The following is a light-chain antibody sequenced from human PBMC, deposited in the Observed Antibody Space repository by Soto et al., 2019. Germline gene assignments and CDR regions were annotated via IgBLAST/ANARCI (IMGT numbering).Light chain of an antibody. CDR3: LQDNNYPWT. CDR1: QTVNSW. J-gene: IGKJ1*01. Sequence: DIQMAQSPSTLSSSLGDRVTITCRASQTVNSWLAWYQQKPGKAPRLLIYAISTLHSGVPSRFNGSGSGTDFTLTISSLQPEDFATYYCLQDNNYPWTFGQGTKVDIK. CDR2: AIS. V-gene: IGKV1-5*01.